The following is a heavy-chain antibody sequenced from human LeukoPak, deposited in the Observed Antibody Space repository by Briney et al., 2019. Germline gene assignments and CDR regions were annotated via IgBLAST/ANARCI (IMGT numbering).Heavy chain of an antibody. CDR2: IQPDGSEQ. CDR3: ARQSYAKFDP. CDR1: GFTFDDFG. D-gene: IGHD3-16*01. V-gene: IGHV3-7*01. J-gene: IGHJ5*02. Sequence: GGSLRLSCAPSGFTFDDFGMSWVRQTPGKGLEWVGNIQPDGSEQYPVDSVKGRFTISRDNARKLVFLQMNSLRVEDTAVYYCARQSYAKFDPWGQGTLVTVSS.